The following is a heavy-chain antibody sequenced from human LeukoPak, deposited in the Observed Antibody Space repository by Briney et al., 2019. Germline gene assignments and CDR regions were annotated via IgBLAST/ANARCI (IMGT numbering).Heavy chain of an antibody. CDR3: ARQEDIVVVPAAHFDY. D-gene: IGHD2-2*01. Sequence: GESLKISCKGSGYSFTSYWIGWVRQMPGKGLEWMGIIYPGDSDTRYSPSFQGQVTISADKSISTAYLQWSSLKASDTAMYYCARQEDIVVVPAAHFDYWGQGTLVTVSS. V-gene: IGHV5-51*01. J-gene: IGHJ4*02. CDR2: IYPGDSDT. CDR1: GYSFTSYW.